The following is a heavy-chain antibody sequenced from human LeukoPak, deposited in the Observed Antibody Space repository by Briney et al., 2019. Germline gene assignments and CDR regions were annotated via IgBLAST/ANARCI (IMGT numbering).Heavy chain of an antibody. CDR2: IYNTGST. CDR3: ARGRRAVRGVIITQVRTKDDWFDP. CDR1: GGSISRYY. D-gene: IGHD3-10*01. Sequence: SETLSLTCTVPGGSISRYYWSWIRPPAGKGLEWIGRIYNTGSTNYNPSLKRRVTMSVDTSKNQFSLKLSSVTDADTAVYYCARGRRAVRGVIITQVRTKDDWFDPWGQGTLVTVSS. V-gene: IGHV4-4*07. J-gene: IGHJ5*02.